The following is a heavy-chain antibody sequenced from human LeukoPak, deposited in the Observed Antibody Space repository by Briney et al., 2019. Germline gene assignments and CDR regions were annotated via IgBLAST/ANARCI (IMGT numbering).Heavy chain of an antibody. D-gene: IGHD4-17*01. Sequence: PGRTLRLSCAASGYTFSRYAMSWVRQAPGKGWEWVSAISGRGSSTYYADSVKGRFTISRDNSKNTLYLQMNSLRAEDTAVYYCAKDLPRDLAYGDYFDYWGQGTLVTVSS. CDR2: ISGRGSST. V-gene: IGHV3-23*01. CDR3: AKDLPRDLAYGDYFDY. J-gene: IGHJ4*02. CDR1: GYTFSRYA.